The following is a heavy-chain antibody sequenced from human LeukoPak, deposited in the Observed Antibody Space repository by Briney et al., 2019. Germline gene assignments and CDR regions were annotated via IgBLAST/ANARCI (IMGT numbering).Heavy chain of an antibody. CDR1: GYTFTGYY. Sequence: ASVKVSCKASGYTFTGYYMPWVRQPPGQGLEWMGWINPNSGGTNYAQKVQGRVTMTRDTSISTAYMELSRLRSDDTAVYYCARAGGHGDGYNYQLRDWGQGTLVTVSS. J-gene: IGHJ4*02. D-gene: IGHD5-24*01. CDR3: ARAGGHGDGYNYQLRD. CDR2: INPNSGGT. V-gene: IGHV1-2*02.